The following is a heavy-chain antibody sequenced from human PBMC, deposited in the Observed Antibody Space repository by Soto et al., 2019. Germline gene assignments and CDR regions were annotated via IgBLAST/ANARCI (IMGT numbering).Heavy chain of an antibody. CDR2: IYSSGST. CDR1: GFTVSSND. D-gene: IGHD3-22*01. V-gene: IGHV3-53*01. J-gene: IGHJ4*02. CDR3: ARRPLNSNGAY. Sequence: EVHLVESGGGLIQPGGSLTLSCAASGFTVSSNDMSWVRQAPGKGLEWVSLIYSSGSTHYADSVKGRFTISRDNSKNTLYLQMNSLRAEDTAVYYCARRPLNSNGAYWGQGTLVTVSS.